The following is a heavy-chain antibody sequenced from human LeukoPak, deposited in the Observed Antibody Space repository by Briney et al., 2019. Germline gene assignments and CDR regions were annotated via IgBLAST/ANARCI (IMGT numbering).Heavy chain of an antibody. D-gene: IGHD3-22*01. V-gene: IGHV3-74*01. J-gene: IGHJ4*02. Sequence: GGSLRLSCAASGFTFSRYWMHWVRQAPGKGLVWVSRINSDGSFTTYADSVEGRFTISRDNAKNKLYLQMNSLRADDTAVYYCVRDPNYDSGGYQVDYWGRGTLVTVSS. CDR3: VRDPNYDSGGYQVDY. CDR1: GFTFSRYW. CDR2: INSDGSFT.